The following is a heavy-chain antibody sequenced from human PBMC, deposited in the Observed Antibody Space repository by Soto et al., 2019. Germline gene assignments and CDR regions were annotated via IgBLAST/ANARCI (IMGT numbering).Heavy chain of an antibody. CDR3: ARHSKKTGDFDYYYGMDV. V-gene: IGHV4-59*08. CDR1: GGSMSPYY. Sequence: SETLSVTCSVFGGSMSPYYWSWIRQSPGKGLEWIANIYYRGNTNYNPSLESRVTISIDTSKNQFSLKLNSLTAADTAVYYCARHSKKTGDFDYYYGMDVWGQGTTVTVSS. CDR2: IYYRGNT. J-gene: IGHJ6*02. D-gene: IGHD7-27*01.